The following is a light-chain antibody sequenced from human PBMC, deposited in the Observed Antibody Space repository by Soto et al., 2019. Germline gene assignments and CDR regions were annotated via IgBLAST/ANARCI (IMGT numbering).Light chain of an antibody. Sequence: DIQMTQSPSSLSASVGDRVTITCRASQSIQYFLNWYKQKPGKAPELLIFAASSLQSGVPSRFSGSGSGTDFTLTISSLQPEDFATYYCQQSYNTPWTFGQGTKVEIK. J-gene: IGKJ1*01. CDR3: QQSYNTPWT. V-gene: IGKV1-39*01. CDR1: QSIQYF. CDR2: AAS.